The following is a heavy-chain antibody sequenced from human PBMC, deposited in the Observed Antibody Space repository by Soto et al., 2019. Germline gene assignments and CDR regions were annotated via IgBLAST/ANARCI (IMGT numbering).Heavy chain of an antibody. D-gene: IGHD6-13*01. V-gene: IGHV5-51*03. Sequence: EVQLVQSGAEVKKPGESLKISCKGSGYSFTSYWIGWVRQLPGNGLEWMGIIYPGDSDTRYSPSFQGQVTISADKSISTAYLQWSSLKASDTAMYYCARRLIAAAGTRNAFDIWGQGTMVTVSS. CDR1: GYSFTSYW. CDR2: IYPGDSDT. J-gene: IGHJ3*02. CDR3: ARRLIAAAGTRNAFDI.